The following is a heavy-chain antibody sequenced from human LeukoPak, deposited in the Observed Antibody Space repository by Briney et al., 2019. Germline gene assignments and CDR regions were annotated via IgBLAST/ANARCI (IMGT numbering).Heavy chain of an antibody. CDR3: ARLGKPIQYYYGVDV. CDR1: GYSFTTYW. Sequence: GESLKISCKGSGYSFTTYWISWVRQMPGQGLEWMGIIHPADSDTRYSPSFQGQVTISADKSISTAYLQWSSLKASDTAMYYCARLGKPIQYYYGVDVWGLGTTVTVSS. V-gene: IGHV5-51*01. J-gene: IGHJ6*02. CDR2: IHPADSDT. D-gene: IGHD7-27*01.